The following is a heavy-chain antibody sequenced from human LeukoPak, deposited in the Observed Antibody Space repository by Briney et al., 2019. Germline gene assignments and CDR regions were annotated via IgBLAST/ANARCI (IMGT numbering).Heavy chain of an antibody. CDR3: ARVPEDIVVVPAALPDY. V-gene: IGHV1-18*01. D-gene: IGHD2-2*01. CDR2: ISAYNGNT. Sequence: ASVKVSCKASGYTFTSYGISWVRQAPGQGLEWMGWISAYNGNTNYAQKLQGRVTMTTDTSTSTAYMELRSLRSGDTAVYYCARVPEDIVVVPAALPDYWGQGTLVTVSS. CDR1: GYTFTSYG. J-gene: IGHJ4*02.